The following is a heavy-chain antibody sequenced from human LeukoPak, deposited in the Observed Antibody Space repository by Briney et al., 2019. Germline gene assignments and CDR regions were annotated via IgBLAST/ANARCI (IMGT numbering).Heavy chain of an antibody. CDR2: VNNDGSLT. CDR1: GFTISNYY. J-gene: IGHJ4*02. Sequence: GGSLRLSCAASGFTISNYYMHWVRRAPGKGLVWVSRVNNDGSLTSYAESVKGRFTISGDYAKNTLYLQMNSLRAEDTAVYYCAREVNTGSYYFDYWGRGTLVTVSS. V-gene: IGHV3-74*01. CDR3: AREVNTGSYYFDY. D-gene: IGHD1-26*01.